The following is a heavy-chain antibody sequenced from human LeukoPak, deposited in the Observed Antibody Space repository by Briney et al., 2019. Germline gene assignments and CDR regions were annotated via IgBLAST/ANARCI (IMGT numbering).Heavy chain of an antibody. CDR1: GGSISSGGYY. V-gene: IGHV4-31*03. Sequence: SETLSLTCTVSGGSISSGGYYWSWVRQHPGKGLEWIGYIYYSGSTYYNPSLKSRVTISVDTSKNQFSLKLSSVTAADTAVYYCARGGYYDSSGYYYFDYWGQGTLVTVSS. CDR2: IYYSGST. J-gene: IGHJ4*02. D-gene: IGHD3-22*01. CDR3: ARGGYYDSSGYYYFDY.